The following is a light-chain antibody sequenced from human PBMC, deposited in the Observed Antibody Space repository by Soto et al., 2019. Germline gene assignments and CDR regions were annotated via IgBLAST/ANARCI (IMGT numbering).Light chain of an antibody. J-gene: IGKJ1*01. Sequence: EIVLTQSPATLSLSPGERATLSCRASQSVSSYSAWYQQKPGQAPRLLIYGASNRATGIPARFSGSGSGTDFTLTIGSLEPEDFAVYYCQQYGSSWTFGQGTKVDNK. V-gene: IGKV3-11*01. CDR1: QSVSSY. CDR2: GAS. CDR3: QQYGSSWT.